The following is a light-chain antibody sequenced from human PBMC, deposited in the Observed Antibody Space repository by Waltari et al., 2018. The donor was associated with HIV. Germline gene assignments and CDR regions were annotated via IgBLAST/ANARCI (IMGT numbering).Light chain of an antibody. CDR2: DAS. Sequence: DIVLTQSPATLSLSPGETATLSCRASHSVGNYLAWYQQKPGQAPRLLIYDASNRATGIPVSFSGSGSGTDFTLTISSLEPEDFAVYYCQQRTNWPPYSFGQGTKLEIK. J-gene: IGKJ2*03. V-gene: IGKV3-11*01. CDR1: HSVGNY. CDR3: QQRTNWPPYS.